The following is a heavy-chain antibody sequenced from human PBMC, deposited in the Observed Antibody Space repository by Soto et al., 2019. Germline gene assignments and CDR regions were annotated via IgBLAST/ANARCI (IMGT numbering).Heavy chain of an antibody. V-gene: IGHV1-69*06. CDR3: ARGVYGAGNYYTGPSAFDI. J-gene: IGHJ3*02. Sequence: QVQLEQSGAEVKKPWSSVKISCKASGGTLSDHGVSWLRQAPGQGLEWVGGTIPVFNTAKYAPKFQGRVTIAADKSTNIDNMELGSLRSDDTAFYYCARGVYGAGNYYTGPSAFDIWGQGTLVIVSS. CDR2: TIPVFNTA. D-gene: IGHD3-10*01. CDR1: GGTLSDHG.